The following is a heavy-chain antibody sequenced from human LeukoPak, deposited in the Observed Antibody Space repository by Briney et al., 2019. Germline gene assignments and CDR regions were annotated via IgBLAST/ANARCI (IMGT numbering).Heavy chain of an antibody. CDR3: ARSPEVLLWFGESTGNWFDP. D-gene: IGHD3-10*01. CDR1: GGSISSSNW. CDR2: IYHSGST. Sequence: SETLSLTCAVSGGSISSSNWWSWVRQPPGKGLEWIGEIYHSGSTNYNPSLKSRVTISVDKSKNQFSLKLSSVTAADTAVYCCARSPEVLLWFGESTGNWFDPWGQGTLVTVSS. V-gene: IGHV4-4*01. J-gene: IGHJ5*02.